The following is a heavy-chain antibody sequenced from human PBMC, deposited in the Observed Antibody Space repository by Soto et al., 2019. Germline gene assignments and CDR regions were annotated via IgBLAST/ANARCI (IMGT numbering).Heavy chain of an antibody. D-gene: IGHD1-26*01. CDR2: IFDIGST. CDR3: ARSPGSYFDY. J-gene: IGHJ4*02. V-gene: IGHV4-39*01. Sequence: QLQLQESGPGLVKTSETLSLTCSVSGGSISSNTHYWGCIRQPPGKGLEWIANIFDIGSTFYNASLKSRVTISVDTSRNQFSLNLGSVTAADTAVYYCARSPGSYFDYWGQGTLVTVSP. CDR1: GGSISSNTHY.